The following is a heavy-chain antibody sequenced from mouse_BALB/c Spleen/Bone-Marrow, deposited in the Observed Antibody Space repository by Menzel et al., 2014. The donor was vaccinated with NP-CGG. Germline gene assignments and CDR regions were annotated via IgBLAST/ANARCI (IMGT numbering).Heavy chain of an antibody. J-gene: IGHJ4*01. CDR3: AREGGTTAHYYAMDY. CDR2: ISSGGST. CDR1: GFTFSSYA. D-gene: IGHD1-2*01. Sequence: EVQLQESGGGLVKPGGSLKLSCAASGFTFSSYAMSWVRQTPEKSLEWVASISSGGSTYYPDSVKGRFTISRDNARNILYLQMSSLRSEDTAMYYCAREGGTTAHYYAMDYWGQGTSVTVSS. V-gene: IGHV5-6-5*01.